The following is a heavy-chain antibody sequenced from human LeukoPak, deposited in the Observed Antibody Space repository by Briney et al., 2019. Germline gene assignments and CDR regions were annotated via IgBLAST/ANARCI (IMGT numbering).Heavy chain of an antibody. CDR1: GYTFTGYY. CDR2: ISPNSGGT. V-gene: IGHV1-2*02. Sequence: ASVKVSCKASGYTFTGYYMHWVRLAPGEGLEWLGWISPNSGGTNYAQKFQGRVTMTRDTSISTAYMELSRLRSDDTAVYYCARDHTPNYYGSGSVSDFDYWGQGTLVTVSS. D-gene: IGHD3-10*01. J-gene: IGHJ4*02. CDR3: ARDHTPNYYGSGSVSDFDY.